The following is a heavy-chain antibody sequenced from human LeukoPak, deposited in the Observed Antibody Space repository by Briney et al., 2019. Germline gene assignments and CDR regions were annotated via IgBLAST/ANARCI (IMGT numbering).Heavy chain of an antibody. V-gene: IGHV3-30*02. Sequence: GGSLRLSCAASGFTFSSFGMHWVRQAPGQGLAWVAFIRFDGSNKYYEDSVKGRFTISRDDSKNTLYLQMNSLRAEDTAVYYCAKGRPVAGASGKGYFDYWGQGTLVTVSS. J-gene: IGHJ4*02. CDR2: IRFDGSNK. CDR3: AKGRPVAGASGKGYFDY. D-gene: IGHD6-19*01. CDR1: GFTFSSFG.